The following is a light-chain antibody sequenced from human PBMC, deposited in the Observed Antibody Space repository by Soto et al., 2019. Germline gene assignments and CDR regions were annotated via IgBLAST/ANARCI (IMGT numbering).Light chain of an antibody. CDR3: AAWDDRLNAVV. Sequence: QSALTQPPSASGSPGQSVTISCTGTSSDIGSYNFVSWYQQHPGKAPKVMLYEVRKRPSGVPDRFSGSKSGNTASLTVSGLQADDEADYYCAAWDDRLNAVVFGGGTKLTVL. V-gene: IGLV2-8*01. J-gene: IGLJ2*01. CDR1: SSDIGSYNF. CDR2: EVR.